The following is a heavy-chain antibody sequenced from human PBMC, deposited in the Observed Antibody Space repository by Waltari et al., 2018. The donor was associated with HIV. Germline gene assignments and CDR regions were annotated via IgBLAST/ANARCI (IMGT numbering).Heavy chain of an antibody. D-gene: IGHD2-2*01. V-gene: IGHV4-39*01. Sequence: QLHLQESGPGLVKPSETLALTCTVSGGSFPRNAFYWAWIRQPRGKGLEWIGLMYNSGTTDYNPSLKSRVSMSRDTSKNRFSLRLHSVTAADTAIYYCARRGDGFNQHARLDHWGPGTLVTVSS. CDR1: GGSFPRNAFY. J-gene: IGHJ4*02. CDR2: MYNSGTT. CDR3: ARRGDGFNQHARLDH.